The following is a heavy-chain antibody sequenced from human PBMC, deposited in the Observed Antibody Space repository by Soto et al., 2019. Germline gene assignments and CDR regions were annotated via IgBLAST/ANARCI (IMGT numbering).Heavy chain of an antibody. V-gene: IGHV5-51*01. CDR1: GYSFTSYW. Sequence: GESLKISCKGSGYSFTSYWIGWVRQMPGKGLEWMGIIYPGDSDTRYSPSFQGQVTISADKSISTAYLQWSSLKASDTAMYYWARNYCGGDCHDAFDIWGQGKMVTVSS. CDR3: ARNYCGGDCHDAFDI. D-gene: IGHD2-21*01. J-gene: IGHJ3*02. CDR2: IYPGDSDT.